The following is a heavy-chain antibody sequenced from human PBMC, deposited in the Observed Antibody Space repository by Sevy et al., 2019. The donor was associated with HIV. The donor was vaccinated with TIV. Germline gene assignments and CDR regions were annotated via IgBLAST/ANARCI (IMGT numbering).Heavy chain of an antibody. Sequence: GGSLRLSCAASGFTFSSYWMSWVRQAPGKGLEWVANIKQDGSEKNYVDSVKGRFTTSRDNAKISLYLQMNSLRADDTAVYYCARDGVMGSYWGQGTLVTVSS. CDR2: IKQDGSEK. CDR3: ARDGVMGSY. CDR1: GFTFSSYW. D-gene: IGHD3-16*01. J-gene: IGHJ4*02. V-gene: IGHV3-7*01.